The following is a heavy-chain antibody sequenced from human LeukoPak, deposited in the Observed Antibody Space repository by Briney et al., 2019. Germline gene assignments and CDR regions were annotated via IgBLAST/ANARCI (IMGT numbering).Heavy chain of an antibody. Sequence: PGGSLRLSCAASGFTFSSYGMSWVRQAPGKGLEWISSISGSGGSTYYADSVKGRFTISRDNSKNTLYLQMNSLRAEDTAVYYCAKLPDIVLVVYAWYFDLWGRGTLVTVSS. CDR1: GFTFSSYG. CDR2: ISGSGGST. V-gene: IGHV3-23*01. CDR3: AKLPDIVLVVYAWYFDL. D-gene: IGHD2-8*02. J-gene: IGHJ2*01.